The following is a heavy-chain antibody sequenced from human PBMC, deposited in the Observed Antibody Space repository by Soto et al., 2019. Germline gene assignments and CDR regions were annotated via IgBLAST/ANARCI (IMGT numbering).Heavy chain of an antibody. CDR3: ARGGHVVVVTAALDY. D-gene: IGHD2-21*02. J-gene: IGHJ4*02. Sequence: QVQLVQSGAEVKKPGASVKVSCKASGDTFTDYYIHWVRQAPGQALEWMGTVNPSGGHTTYAQHFMGRMTMTRDTYTSTLYVELASITSEDTAIYFCARGGHVVVVTAALDYWGQGTLVTVSS. CDR2: VNPSGGHT. CDR1: GDTFTDYY. V-gene: IGHV1-46*01.